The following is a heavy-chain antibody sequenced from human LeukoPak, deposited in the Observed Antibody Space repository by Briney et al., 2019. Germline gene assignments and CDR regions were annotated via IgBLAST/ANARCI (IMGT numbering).Heavy chain of an antibody. D-gene: IGHD2-21*02. CDR1: GFTFSSYS. CDR2: ISRSSSYI. CDR3: ARDPSYCGGDCYPNWFDP. Sequence: GGSLRLSCAASGFTFSSYSMNWVRQAPGKGLEWVSSISRSSSYIYYADSVKGRFTISRDNAKNSLYLQMNSLRAEDTAVYYCARDPSYCGGDCYPNWFDPWGQGTLVTVSS. V-gene: IGHV3-21*01. J-gene: IGHJ5*02.